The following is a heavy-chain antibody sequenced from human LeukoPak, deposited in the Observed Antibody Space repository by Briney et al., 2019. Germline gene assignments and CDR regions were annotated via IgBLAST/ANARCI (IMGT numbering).Heavy chain of an antibody. CDR2: INPNSGGT. CDR3: ARGLSQFGELSDASSY. V-gene: IGHV1-2*02. J-gene: IGHJ4*02. CDR1: GYTFTGYY. Sequence: GASVKVSCKASGYTFTGYYMHWVRQAPGQGLEWMGWINPNSGGTNYAQKLQGRVTMTRDTSTSTAYMALRSLRSDDTAVYYCARGLSQFGELSDASSYWGQGTLVTVSP. D-gene: IGHD3-10*01.